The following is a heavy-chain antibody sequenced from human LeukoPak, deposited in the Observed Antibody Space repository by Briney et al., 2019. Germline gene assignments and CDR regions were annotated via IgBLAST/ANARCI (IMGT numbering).Heavy chain of an antibody. D-gene: IGHD6-19*01. Sequence: PGGSLRLSCAASGFTFSSYAMSWVRQAPGKGLEWVSAISGSGGSTCYADSVKGRFTIPRDNSKNTLYLQMNSLRAEDTAVYYCAKDRSSGWYVGYYFDYWGQGTLVTVSS. CDR2: ISGSGGST. CDR1: GFTFSSYA. CDR3: AKDRSSGWYVGYYFDY. V-gene: IGHV3-23*01. J-gene: IGHJ4*02.